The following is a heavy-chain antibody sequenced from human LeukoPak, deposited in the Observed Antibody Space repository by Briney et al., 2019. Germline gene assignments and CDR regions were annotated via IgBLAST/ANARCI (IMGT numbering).Heavy chain of an antibody. CDR1: GYTLTELS. CDR2: FDPEDGET. J-gene: IGHJ6*03. V-gene: IGHV1-24*01. Sequence: ASVKVSCNVSGYTLTELSMHWVRQAPGKGLEWMGSFDPEDGETIYAQKFQARLTMTEDTSTDTAYMELSSLSSEDTAVYYCAAPEYNYGRMYYYYMDVWGKGTTVTVSS. D-gene: IGHD5-18*01. CDR3: AAPEYNYGRMYYYYMDV.